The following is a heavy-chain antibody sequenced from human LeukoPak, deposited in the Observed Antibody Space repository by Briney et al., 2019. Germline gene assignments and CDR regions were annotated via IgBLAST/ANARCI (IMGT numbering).Heavy chain of an antibody. D-gene: IGHD2-21*02. Sequence: KPSETLSLTCAVSGYSISIGDYWGWIRQPPGKGLEWIGSIYHSGSTHYNPSLKSRVTISVDTSKNQFSLKLSSVTAADTAVYYCARNTTEVVTAKWFDPWGQGTLVTVSS. J-gene: IGHJ5*02. CDR3: ARNTTEVVTAKWFDP. CDR2: IYHSGST. V-gene: IGHV4-38-2*01. CDR1: GYSISIGDY.